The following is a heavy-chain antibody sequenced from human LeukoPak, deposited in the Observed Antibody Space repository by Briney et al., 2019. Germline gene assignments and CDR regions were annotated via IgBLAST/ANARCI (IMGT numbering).Heavy chain of an antibody. D-gene: IGHD4-17*01. V-gene: IGHV4-59*01. CDR3: VRDYGVNTWSDP. Sequence: SEALSLTCTVSGDSIKSFYWSWMRQPPGRALEWLGYLSSSGTTNYNPSLQSRVTISTDPSKNQLSLRLNSVTAADTAIYYCVRDYGVNTWSDPWGQGILVTVSS. CDR2: LSSSGTT. J-gene: IGHJ5*02. CDR1: GDSIKSFY.